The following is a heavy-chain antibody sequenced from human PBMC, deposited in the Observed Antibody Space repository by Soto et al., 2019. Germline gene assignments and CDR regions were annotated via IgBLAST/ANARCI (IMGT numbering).Heavy chain of an antibody. Sequence: GGSLRLSCAASGFTFSSYTMSWVRQAPGKGLEWVPAISDSGGGTYYADSVKGRFTISRDNSKHTLFLQVNSLRAEDTAVYYCAKGLGDYYYMDVWGKGTTVTVSS. J-gene: IGHJ6*03. V-gene: IGHV3-23*01. CDR1: GFTFSSYT. CDR3: AKGLGDYYYMDV. CDR2: ISDSGGGT.